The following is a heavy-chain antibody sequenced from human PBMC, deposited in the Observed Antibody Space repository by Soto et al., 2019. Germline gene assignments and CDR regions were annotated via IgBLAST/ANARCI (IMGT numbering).Heavy chain of an antibody. D-gene: IGHD3-10*01. CDR1: GYTFTSYG. CDR2: ISTYNGNT. Sequence: QVQLVQSGAEVKKPGASVKVSCKASGYTFTSYGISWVRQAPGQGLEWMGWISTYNGNTKYAQKLQCRGTMTPDISKSKGCMGVRSLRSDETAVFYGAREMVRGVGSDYWGQGTLVTVSS. V-gene: IGHV1-18*01. J-gene: IGHJ4*02. CDR3: AREMVRGVGSDY.